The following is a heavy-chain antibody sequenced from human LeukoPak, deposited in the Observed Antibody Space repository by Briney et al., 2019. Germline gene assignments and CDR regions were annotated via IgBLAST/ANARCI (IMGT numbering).Heavy chain of an antibody. CDR3: ARSAIFGVVIPTQQDY. Sequence: ASVKVSCKASGYTFTSYGISWVRQAPGQGLEWMGGISAYNGNTNYAQKFQGRVTMTTDTSTSTAYMELRSLRSDDTAVYYCARSAIFGVVIPTQQDYWGQGTLVTVSS. CDR1: GYTFTSYG. CDR2: ISAYNGNT. D-gene: IGHD3-3*01. V-gene: IGHV1-18*01. J-gene: IGHJ4*02.